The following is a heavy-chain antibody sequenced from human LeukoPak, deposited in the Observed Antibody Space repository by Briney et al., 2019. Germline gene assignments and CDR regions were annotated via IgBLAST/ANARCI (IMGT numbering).Heavy chain of an antibody. CDR2: IYYSGST. D-gene: IGHD5-18*01. Sequence: PSETLSLTCTVSGGSISSSSYYWGWIRQPPGKGLEWIGSIYYSGSTYYNPSLKSRVTISVDTSKNQFSLKLSSVTAADTAVYYCARGAGEDSYGYFAVTLYYYYYMDVWGKGTTVTVSS. CDR1: GGSISSSSYY. V-gene: IGHV4-39*07. J-gene: IGHJ6*03. CDR3: ARGAGEDSYGYFAVTLYYYYYMDV.